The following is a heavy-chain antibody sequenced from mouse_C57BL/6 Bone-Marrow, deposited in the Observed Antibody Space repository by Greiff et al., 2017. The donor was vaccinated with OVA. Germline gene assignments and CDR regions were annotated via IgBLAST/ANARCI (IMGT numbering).Heavy chain of an antibody. V-gene: IGHV7-1*01. Sequence: EVQLVESGGGLVQSGRSLRLSCATSGFTFSDFYMEWVRQAPGKGLEWIAASRNKANDYTTEYSASVKGRFIVSRDTSKSILYLQMNALRAEDAAIYYCARTSMVTNAMDYWGQGTSVTVSS. CDR1: GFTFSDFY. J-gene: IGHJ4*01. D-gene: IGHD2-2*01. CDR3: ARTSMVTNAMDY. CDR2: SRNKANDYTT.